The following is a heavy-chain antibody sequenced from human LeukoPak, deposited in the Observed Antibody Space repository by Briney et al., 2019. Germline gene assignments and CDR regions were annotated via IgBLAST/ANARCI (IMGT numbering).Heavy chain of an antibody. CDR3: AREGVSYYDRSGYHY. V-gene: IGHV4-59*01. J-gene: IGHJ4*02. Sequence: SETLSLTCTVSGGSITSYYWSWIRQPPGKGLEWIGYVYYSGSTNYNPSLNSRVTISADTSKNQFSLKLNSVTAADTAVYYCAREGVSYYDRSGYHYWGQGTLVTVSS. CDR1: GGSITSYY. D-gene: IGHD3-22*01. CDR2: VYYSGST.